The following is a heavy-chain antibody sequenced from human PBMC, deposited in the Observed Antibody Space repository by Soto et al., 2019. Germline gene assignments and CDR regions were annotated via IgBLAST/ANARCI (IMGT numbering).Heavy chain of an antibody. CDR2: IIPIFGTA. CDR1: GGTFSSYA. V-gene: IGHV1-69*13. Sequence: ASVKVSCKASGGTFSSYAISWVRQAPGQGLEWMGGIIPIFGTANYAQKFQGRVTITADESTSTAYMELSSLRSEDTAVYYCASSLLTGSVVVTPTAFDYWGQGTLVTVSS. J-gene: IGHJ4*02. CDR3: ASSLLTGSVVVTPTAFDY. D-gene: IGHD2-21*02.